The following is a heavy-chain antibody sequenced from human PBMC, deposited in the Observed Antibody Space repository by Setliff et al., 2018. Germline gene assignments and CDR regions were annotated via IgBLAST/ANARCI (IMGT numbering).Heavy chain of an antibody. CDR2: INAGNGNT. J-gene: IGHJ6*02. CDR3: AREPHLRYCSGGSCYSLLMDV. D-gene: IGHD2-15*01. V-gene: IGHV1-3*01. Sequence: ASVKVSCKASGYTFTSYAMHWVRQAPGQRLEWMGWINAGNGNTKYSQKFQGTVTITRDTSASTAYMELSSLRSEDTAVYYCAREPHLRYCSGGSCYSLLMDVWGQGTTVTVSS. CDR1: GYTFTSYA.